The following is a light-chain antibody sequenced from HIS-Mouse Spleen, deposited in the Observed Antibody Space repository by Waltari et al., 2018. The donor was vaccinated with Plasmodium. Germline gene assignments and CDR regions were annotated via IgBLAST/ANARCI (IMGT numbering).Light chain of an antibody. V-gene: IGLV3-10*01. CDR1: ALPKKY. CDR2: EDS. CDR3: YSTDSSGNHRV. Sequence: SYELTQPPSVSVSPGQTARITCSGDALPKKYASWYQQKSGQAPVLVIYEDSKRPSGSPGRCSGSSSGTMATVTISGAQVEDEADYYCYSTDSSGNHRVFGGGTKLTVL. J-gene: IGLJ3*02.